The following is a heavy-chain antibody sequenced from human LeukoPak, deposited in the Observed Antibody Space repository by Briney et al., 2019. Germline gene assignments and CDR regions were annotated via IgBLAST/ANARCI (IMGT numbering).Heavy chain of an antibody. V-gene: IGHV1-69*04. D-gene: IGHD5-18*01. J-gene: IGHJ4*02. CDR1: GGTFSSYA. CDR3: ARDLDTAMAAMVN. Sequence: KFSCKASGGTFSSYAFSWVRQAPGQGLEWMGRIILIHGISNYAQKFQGRVTITADKSTSTAYMELNSLRSEDTAVYYCARDLDTAMAAMVNWGQGTLVTVSS. CDR2: IILIHGIS.